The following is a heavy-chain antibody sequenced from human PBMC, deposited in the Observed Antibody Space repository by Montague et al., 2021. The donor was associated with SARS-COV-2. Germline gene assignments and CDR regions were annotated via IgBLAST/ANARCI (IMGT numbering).Heavy chain of an antibody. V-gene: IGHV4-59*02. Sequence: SETLSLTCTVSGSSVKSYSWSWIRQPPGKGLEWIGYIYDSGSTNYNPSLKSRVTISVDTSKNQFSLKLSSVTAADTAVYYCARENTVTTFGGPYYIDSWGHGTLVTVSA. D-gene: IGHD4-17*01. CDR2: IYDSGST. J-gene: IGHJ4*01. CDR3: ARENTVTTFGGPYYIDS. CDR1: GSSVKSYS.